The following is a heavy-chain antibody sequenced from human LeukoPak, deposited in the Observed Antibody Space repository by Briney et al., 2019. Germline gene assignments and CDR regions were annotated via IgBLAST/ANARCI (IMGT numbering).Heavy chain of an antibody. CDR3: ARDAFRAAQNWFDP. D-gene: IGHD6-6*01. J-gene: IGHJ5*02. V-gene: IGHV3-21*01. Sequence: PGGSLRLSRAASGFTFSSYSMNWVRQAPGKGLEWVSSISSSSSYIYYADSVKGRFTISRDNAKNSLYLQTNSLRAEDTAVYYCARDAFRAAQNWFDPWGQGTLVTISS. CDR1: GFTFSSYS. CDR2: ISSSSSYI.